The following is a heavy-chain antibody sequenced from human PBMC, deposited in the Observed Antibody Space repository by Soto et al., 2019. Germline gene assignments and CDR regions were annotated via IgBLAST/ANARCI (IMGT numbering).Heavy chain of an antibody. CDR2: IYDSGST. V-gene: IGHV4-38-2*01. D-gene: IGHD2-15*01. CDR3: ARALYCSGGSRALLRGMDV. CDR1: GYSLSRGNY. Sequence: KASETLSLTCAVSGYSLSRGNYWGWFRQPPGKGLEWIGTIYDSGSTFYNPSLKSRVTISVDTSKNQFSLKLNSVTAADTAVYYSARALYCSGGSRALLRGMDVWGRGTTVTVSS. J-gene: IGHJ6*02.